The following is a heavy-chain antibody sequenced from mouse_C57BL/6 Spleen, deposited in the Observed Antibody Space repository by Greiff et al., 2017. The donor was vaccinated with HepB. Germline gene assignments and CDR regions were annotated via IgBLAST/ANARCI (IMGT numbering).Heavy chain of an antibody. CDR3: TRNYKYAMDY. V-gene: IGHV1-15*01. CDR2: IDPETGGT. D-gene: IGHD2-12*01. CDR1: GYTFTDYE. Sequence: VQLQQSGAELVRPGASVTLSCKASGYTFTDYEMHWVKQTPVHGLEWIGAIDPETGGTAYNQKFKGKAILTADKSSSTAYMELRSLTSEDSAVYYCTRNYKYAMDYWGQGTSVTVSS. J-gene: IGHJ4*01.